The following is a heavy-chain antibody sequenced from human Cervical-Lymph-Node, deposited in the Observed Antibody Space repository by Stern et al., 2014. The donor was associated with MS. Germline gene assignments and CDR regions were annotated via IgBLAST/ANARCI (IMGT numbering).Heavy chain of an antibody. Sequence: VQLVQSGGGVVQPGRSLRLSCAASRLNFSSYGMHWVRQAPGTGLERVSVIWPDGSKTYYADSVRGRFTISRNNSNNTLYLQMDSLRVEDTALYYCVRDVRMTGVPYAWGRGTLVTVSS. CDR1: RLNFSSYG. CDR2: IWPDGSKT. D-gene: IGHD3-9*01. V-gene: IGHV3-33*01. J-gene: IGHJ5*02. CDR3: VRDVRMTGVPYA.